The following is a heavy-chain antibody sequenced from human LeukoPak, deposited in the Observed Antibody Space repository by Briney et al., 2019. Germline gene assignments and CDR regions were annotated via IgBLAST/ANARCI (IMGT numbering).Heavy chain of an antibody. D-gene: IGHD1-26*01. V-gene: IGHV5-51*01. CDR2: IYPGDSDT. CDR1: EDSFTNYW. CDR3: AIRYSGSYNDY. J-gene: IGHJ4*02. Sequence: GESLKISCKGSEDSFTNYWIGWVRQMPGKGLECMGIIYPGDSDTRYSPPFQGQVTISADKSSSTAYLQWSSLKASDTAMYYCAIRYSGSYNDYWGQGTLVTVSS.